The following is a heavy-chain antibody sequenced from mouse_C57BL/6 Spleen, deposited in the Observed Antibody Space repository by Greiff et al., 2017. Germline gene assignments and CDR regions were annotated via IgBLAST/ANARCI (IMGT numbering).Heavy chain of an antibody. CDR3: ARDDIYDGYYDDMDY. CDR1: GFTFSSHA. J-gene: IGHJ4*01. D-gene: IGHD2-3*01. Sequence: EVMLVESGGGLVKPGGSLKLSCAASGFTFSSHAMSWVRQTPEKRLEWVATISGGGSYTYYPDNVKGRFTISRDNAKNNLYLQMSHLKSEDTAMXYCARDDIYDGYYDDMDYWGQGTSVTVSS. V-gene: IGHV5-4*01. CDR2: ISGGGSYT.